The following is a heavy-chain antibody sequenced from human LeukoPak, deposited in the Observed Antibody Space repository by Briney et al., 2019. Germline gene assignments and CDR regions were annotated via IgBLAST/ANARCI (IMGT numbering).Heavy chain of an antibody. CDR1: GGSISSYY. CDR2: IYYSGST. J-gene: IGHJ3*02. D-gene: IGHD6-13*01. V-gene: IGHV4-59*01. Sequence: PSETLSLTCTVSGGSISSYYWSWIRQPPGKGLEWIGYIYYSGSTNYNPSLKSRVTISVDTSKNQFSLKLSSVTAADTAVYYCASDHREQRLVEDPPYAFDIWGQGTMVTVSS. CDR3: ASDHREQRLVEDPPYAFDI.